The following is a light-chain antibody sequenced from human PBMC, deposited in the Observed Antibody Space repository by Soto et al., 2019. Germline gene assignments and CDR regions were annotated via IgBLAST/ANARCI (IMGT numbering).Light chain of an antibody. Sequence: EVLLTQSPVTPSLSPGERATLSCRSTQSFRGLLAWYQPKPGQAPRLLIYDAYNRATGIPPRFSGSGSGTDFTLTISSLEPEDSAVYYCQQRHMLPITFGQGTRLEIK. CDR3: QQRHMLPIT. J-gene: IGKJ5*01. CDR2: DAY. CDR1: QSFRGL. V-gene: IGKV3-11*01.